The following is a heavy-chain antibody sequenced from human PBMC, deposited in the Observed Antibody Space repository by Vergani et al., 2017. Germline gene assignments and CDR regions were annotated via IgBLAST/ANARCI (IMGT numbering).Heavy chain of an antibody. Sequence: QVQLVDSGGGVVQPGRSLRLSCAASGFTFNQYGLHWVRQAPGKGLEWVAVTWYDGNNKQYAYSVKGRFTISRDNSKSTMYLQMNSLRDEDTGVYYCARDLRLLYNRFDPWGQGTLVTVSS. J-gene: IGHJ5*02. CDR3: ARDLRLLYNRFDP. D-gene: IGHD1-14*01. CDR2: TWYDGNNK. V-gene: IGHV3-33*01. CDR1: GFTFNQYG.